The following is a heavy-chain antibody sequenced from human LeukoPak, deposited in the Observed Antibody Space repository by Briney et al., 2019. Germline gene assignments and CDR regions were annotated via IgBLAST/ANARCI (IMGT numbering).Heavy chain of an antibody. J-gene: IGHJ6*03. D-gene: IGHD2-15*01. Sequence: SVKVSCKASGGTFSSYAISWVRQAPGQGLEWMGGIIPIFGTANYAQKFQGRVTITADKSTSTAYMELSSLRSEDTAVYYCAGGYCSGGSCYSPFYYYYYMDVWGKGTTVTISS. CDR1: GGTFSSYA. CDR3: AGGYCSGGSCYSPFYYYYYMDV. V-gene: IGHV1-69*06. CDR2: IIPIFGTA.